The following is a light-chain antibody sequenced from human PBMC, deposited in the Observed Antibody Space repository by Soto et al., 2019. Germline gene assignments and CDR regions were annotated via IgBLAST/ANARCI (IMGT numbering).Light chain of an antibody. J-gene: IGLJ2*01. CDR3: QTWGTGIVI. CDR1: SGHSNYA. CDR2: LNRDGSH. V-gene: IGLV4-69*01. Sequence: QPVLTQSPSASASLGASVKLTCTLSSGHSNYAIAWHQQQPEKGPRYLMQLNRDGSHSKGDGIPNRFSGSSSGAERYLTISSLQSEDEADYYCQTWGTGIVIFGGGPKLTVL.